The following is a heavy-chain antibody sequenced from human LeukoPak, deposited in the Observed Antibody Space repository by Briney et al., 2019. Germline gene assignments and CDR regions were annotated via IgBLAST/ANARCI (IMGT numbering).Heavy chain of an antibody. D-gene: IGHD2-2*01. CDR1: GYTFTSYD. CDR2: MNPNSGNT. Sequence: ASVKVSCKASGYTFTSYDINWVRQATGQGLAWMGWMNPNSGNTGYAQKFQGRVTMTRNTSISTAYMELSSLRSEDTAVYYCAIYCSSTSCYRSSHIDYWGQGTLVTVSS. CDR3: AIYCSSTSCYRSSHIDY. V-gene: IGHV1-8*01. J-gene: IGHJ4*02.